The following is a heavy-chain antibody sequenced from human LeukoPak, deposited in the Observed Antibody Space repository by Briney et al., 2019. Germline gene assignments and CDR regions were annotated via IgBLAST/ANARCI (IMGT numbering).Heavy chain of an antibody. CDR3: ARLPPPAKSNYDYVWGSYRVDFAY. V-gene: IGHV3-30*04. J-gene: IGHJ4*02. CDR1: GFTFSSYA. CDR2: ISYDGSNK. D-gene: IGHD3-16*02. Sequence: GGSLRLSCAASGFTFSSYAMHWVRQTPGKGLEWVAVISYDGSNKYYADSVKGRFTISRDNSKNTLYLQMNSLRAEDTAVYYCARLPPPAKSNYDYVWGSYRVDFAYWGQGTLVTVSS.